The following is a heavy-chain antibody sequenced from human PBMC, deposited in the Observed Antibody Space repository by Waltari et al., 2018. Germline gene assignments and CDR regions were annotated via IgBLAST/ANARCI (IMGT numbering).Heavy chain of an antibody. CDR2: ISSSCSTI. V-gene: IGHV3-48*03. J-gene: IGHJ4*02. D-gene: IGHD4-17*01. CDR3: ASWTKTVITSSDVYY. Sequence: EVQLVESGGGLVQPGGSLRLSCAASGFTFSSYEMNWVRQAPGKGLEWVSYISSSCSTIYYADPVKGRFTISRDNAKKSLYLKMNSLRAEDTAVYYCASWTKTVITSSDVYYWGQGTLVTVSS. CDR1: GFTFSSYE.